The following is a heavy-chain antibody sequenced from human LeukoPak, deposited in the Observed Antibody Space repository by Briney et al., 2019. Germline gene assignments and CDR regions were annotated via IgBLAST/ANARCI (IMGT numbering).Heavy chain of an antibody. CDR3: ARDMWIVAQGDYFDY. CDR2: INTNTGNP. V-gene: IGHV7-4-1*02. D-gene: IGHD5-12*01. J-gene: IGHJ4*02. Sequence: ASVKVSCKASGYTFTSYAMNWVRQAPGQGLEWMGWINTNTGNPTYAQGFTGRFVFSLDTSVSTAYLQISSLKAEDPAVYYCARDMWIVAQGDYFDYWCQGTLVTVSS. CDR1: GYTFTSYA.